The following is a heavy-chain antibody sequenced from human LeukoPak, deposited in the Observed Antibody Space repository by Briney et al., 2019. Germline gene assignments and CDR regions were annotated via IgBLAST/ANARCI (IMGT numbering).Heavy chain of an antibody. V-gene: IGHV3-21*01. Sequence: GGSLRLSCAASGFTFSSYTMHWVRQAPGKGLEWVSSLSRSSSYIKYADSVKGRFTISRDNAKNSLYLQMNSLRVEEMAVYYCARARVVVVADHPSALDLWGQGTTVTVSS. CDR3: ARARVVVVADHPSALDL. J-gene: IGHJ3*01. D-gene: IGHD2-15*01. CDR1: GFTFSSYT. CDR2: LSRSSSYI.